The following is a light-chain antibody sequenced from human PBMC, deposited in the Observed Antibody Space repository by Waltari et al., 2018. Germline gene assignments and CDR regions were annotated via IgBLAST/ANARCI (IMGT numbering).Light chain of an antibody. V-gene: IGLV2-14*03. CDR3: SSYTSSSTVI. CDR1: SSDVGGYNY. Sequence: QSALTQPASVSGSPGQSIPISCTGTSSDVGGYNYISWHQQHPGKAPKLMIYDVTNRPSGVSNRFSGSKSGNTASLTISGLQAEDEADYYCSSYTSSSTVIFGGGTKLTVL. CDR2: DVT. J-gene: IGLJ2*01.